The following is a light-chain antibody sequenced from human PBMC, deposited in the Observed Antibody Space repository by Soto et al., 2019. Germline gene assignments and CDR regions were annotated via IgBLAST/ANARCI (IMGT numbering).Light chain of an antibody. CDR3: SSYTTSSNL. J-gene: IGLJ1*01. CDR2: EVS. V-gene: IGLV2-14*01. Sequence: ALTQPASVSGSPGQSITISFTGTSSDVGSYNYVSWYQQHPGKAPKLMIYEVSDRPSGISSRFSGSKSGNTASLTISGLQTEDEADYYLSSYTTSSNLFAPGPKVNVL. CDR1: SSDVGSYNY.